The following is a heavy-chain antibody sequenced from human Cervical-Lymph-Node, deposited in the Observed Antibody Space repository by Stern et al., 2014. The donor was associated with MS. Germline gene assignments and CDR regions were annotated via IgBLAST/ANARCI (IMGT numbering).Heavy chain of an antibody. CDR2: ISADNGNA. J-gene: IGHJ4*02. Sequence: VQLVQSGAEVKKPGASVKVSCTASGYSFTSYGISWVRQAPGQGLEWMGWISADNGNANSAPKIPGTLTMTPDTSPTPLYLELRSLRSDDTAVYYCARTYDFWNGYEDYWGQGTLVTVSS. CDR3: ARTYDFWNGYEDY. V-gene: IGHV1-18*01. D-gene: IGHD3-3*01. CDR1: GYSFTSYG.